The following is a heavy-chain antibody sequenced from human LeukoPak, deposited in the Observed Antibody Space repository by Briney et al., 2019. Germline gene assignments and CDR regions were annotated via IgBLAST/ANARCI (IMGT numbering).Heavy chain of an antibody. CDR2: IGTAGDT. D-gene: IGHD3-10*01. V-gene: IGHV3-13*01. J-gene: IGHJ2*01. CDR3: ARDIITLGLSAGFDL. Sequence: PGGSLRLSCAASGFTFNTYEMHWVRQATGKGLEWVSAIGTAGDTYYSASVKGRFTISRENAKNSLYLQINSLRAGDTAVYYCARDIITLGLSAGFDLSGRGTLVTVSS. CDR1: GFTFNTYE.